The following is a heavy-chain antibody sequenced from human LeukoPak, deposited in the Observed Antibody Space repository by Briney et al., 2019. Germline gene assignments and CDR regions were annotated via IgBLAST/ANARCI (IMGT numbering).Heavy chain of an antibody. V-gene: IGHV3-7*01. D-gene: IGHD5-18*01. CDR1: RFTFSNYW. CDR2: IKQDASEK. Sequence: GGSLRLSCVASRFTFSNYWMSWVRQAPGKGLEWVALIKQDASEKYYVDSVRGRFTISRDNAKNSVYLQMNSLRAEDTAVYYCVREGQTAWNDYWGQGTLATVSS. CDR3: VREGQTAWNDY. J-gene: IGHJ4*02.